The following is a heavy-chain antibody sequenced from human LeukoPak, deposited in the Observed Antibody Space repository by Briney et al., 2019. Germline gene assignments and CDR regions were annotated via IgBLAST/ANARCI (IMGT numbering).Heavy chain of an antibody. CDR3: ARDYGGNSGDFDY. Sequence: GGSLRLSCAASGFTFNNYWIHWVRQAPGKGLVWVARINTDGRTTTYADSVKGRFTISRDNAKNTVHLQMNSLRAEDTAVYYCARDYGGNSGDFDYWGQGTLVTVSS. J-gene: IGHJ4*02. CDR2: INTDGRTT. D-gene: IGHD4-23*01. CDR1: GFTFNNYW. V-gene: IGHV3-74*01.